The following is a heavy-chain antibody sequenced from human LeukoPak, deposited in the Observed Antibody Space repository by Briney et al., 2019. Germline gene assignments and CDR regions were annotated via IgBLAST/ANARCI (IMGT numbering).Heavy chain of an antibody. D-gene: IGHD3-22*01. J-gene: IGHJ4*02. Sequence: SETLSLTCAVYGGSFSGYYWSWIRQPPGKGLEWIGEINHSGSTNYNPSLKRRVTISVDTSKNQFSLKLSSVTAADTAVYYCARADDSSGYYFNSFDYWGQGTLVTVSS. CDR1: GGSFSGYY. CDR3: ARADDSSGYYFNSFDY. V-gene: IGHV4-34*01. CDR2: INHSGST.